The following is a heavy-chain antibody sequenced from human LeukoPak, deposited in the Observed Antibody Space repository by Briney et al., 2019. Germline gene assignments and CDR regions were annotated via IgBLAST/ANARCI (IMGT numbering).Heavy chain of an antibody. CDR3: ARWARELLYFDY. CDR1: GFTVSSHY. Sequence: GGSLRLSCAASGFTVSSHYMIWVRQAPGKGLEWGAVIWYDGSNKYYADSVKGRFTISKDNSKNTLYLHMNSLRAEDTAVYYCARWARELLYFDYWGQGTLVTVSS. V-gene: IGHV3-33*08. J-gene: IGHJ4*02. CDR2: IWYDGSNK. D-gene: IGHD1-26*01.